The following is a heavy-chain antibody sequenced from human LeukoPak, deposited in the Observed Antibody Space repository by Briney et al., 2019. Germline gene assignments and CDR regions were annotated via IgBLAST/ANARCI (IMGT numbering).Heavy chain of an antibody. CDR1: GYTFTSYG. J-gene: IGHJ6*03. CDR3: ARGQQLDHYYYYYMDV. V-gene: IGHV1-69*06. Sequence: GASVKVSCKASGYTFTSYGFSWVRQAPGQGLEWMGGIIPIFGTANYAQKFQGRVTITADKSTSTAYMELSSLRSEDTAVYYCARGQQLDHYYYYYMDVWGKGTTVTVSS. D-gene: IGHD6-13*01. CDR2: IIPIFGTA.